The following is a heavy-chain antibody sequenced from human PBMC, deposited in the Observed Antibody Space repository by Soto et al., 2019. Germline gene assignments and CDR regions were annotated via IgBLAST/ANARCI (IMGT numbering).Heavy chain of an antibody. CDR3: ASYSSGWYRKGTDY. D-gene: IGHD6-19*01. Sequence: PGGSLRLSCKASGFDFSTYSMNWVRQAPGKGLEWIAYVSMDSDTIHYADSVKGRFTISRDDPENSLYLQMNSLRAEDTAVYYCASYSSGWYRKGTDYWGQGTLVTVSS. J-gene: IGHJ4*02. CDR2: VSMDSDTI. V-gene: IGHV3-48*01. CDR1: GFDFSTYS.